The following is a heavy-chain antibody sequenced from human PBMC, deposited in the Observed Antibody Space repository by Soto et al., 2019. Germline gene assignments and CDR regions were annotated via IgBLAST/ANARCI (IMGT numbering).Heavy chain of an antibody. V-gene: IGHV1-18*01. CDR1: GYTFTSYG. Sequence: QVQLVQSGAEVKKPGASVKVSCKASGYTFTSYGISWGRQAPGQGLEWMGWISAYNGNTNYAQKLKGRVTMTTDTSTSTAYMELRSLRSDDTAVYYCARDRTGTTGLFSVDPWGQGTLVTVSS. J-gene: IGHJ5*02. CDR3: ARDRTGTTGLFSVDP. D-gene: IGHD1-1*01. CDR2: ISAYNGNT.